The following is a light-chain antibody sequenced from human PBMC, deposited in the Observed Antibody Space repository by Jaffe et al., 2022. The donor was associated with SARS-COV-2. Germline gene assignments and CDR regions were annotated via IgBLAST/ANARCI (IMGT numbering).Light chain of an antibody. J-gene: IGLJ2*01. CDR3: QVWDNSSDHLV. Sequence: SYVLTQPPSVSVAPGKTARITCGGDNIGGKSVHWYQQKPGQAPVLVIYDDRDRPSGIPERFSGSNSGNTATLTISRVEAGDEGDYYCQVWDNSSDHLVFGGGTKLTVL. CDR1: NIGGKS. V-gene: IGLV3-21*04. CDR2: DDR.